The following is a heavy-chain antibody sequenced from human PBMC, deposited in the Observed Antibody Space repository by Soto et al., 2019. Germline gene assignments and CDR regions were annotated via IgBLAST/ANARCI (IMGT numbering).Heavy chain of an antibody. CDR1: GGSISSYY. J-gene: IGHJ6*03. CDR2: IYYSGST. CDR3: ARGHNRYYYYYMDV. D-gene: IGHD2-21*01. Sequence: SETLSLTCTVSGGSISSYYWSWIRQPPGKGLEWIGYIYYSGSTNYNPSLKSRVTISVDTSKNQFSLKLSSVTAADTAVYYCARGHNRYYYYYMDVWGKGTTVTVPS. V-gene: IGHV4-59*01.